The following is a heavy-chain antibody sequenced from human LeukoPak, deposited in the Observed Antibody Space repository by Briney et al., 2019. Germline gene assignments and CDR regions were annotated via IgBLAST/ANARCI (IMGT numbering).Heavy chain of an antibody. J-gene: IGHJ4*02. V-gene: IGHV1-18*04. CDR2: VSAYNGDT. CDR3: ARDCSTSCCPPFNY. D-gene: IGHD2-2*01. Sequence: ASVKVSCKASGYTFTSYGISWARQAPGQGLDWMGWVSAYNGDTNYAQRFQGRVTMTTDASTSTAYMELGSLRSDDTAVYYCARDCSTSCCPPFNYWGQGTLVTVSS. CDR1: GYTFTSYG.